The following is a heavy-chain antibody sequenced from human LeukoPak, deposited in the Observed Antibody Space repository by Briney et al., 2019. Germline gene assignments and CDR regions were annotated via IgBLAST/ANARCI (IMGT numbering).Heavy chain of an antibody. CDR2: ISSSGSTI. J-gene: IGHJ4*02. CDR1: GFTFSDYY. D-gene: IGHD5-18*01. V-gene: IGHV3-11*01. CDR3: AKRLADVDTAMVTFDY. Sequence: PGGSPRLSCAASGFTFSDYYMSWIRQAPGKGLEWVSYISSSGSTIYYADSVKGRFTISRDNAKNSLYLQMNSLRAEDTAVYYCAKRLADVDTAMVTFDYWGQGTLVTVSS.